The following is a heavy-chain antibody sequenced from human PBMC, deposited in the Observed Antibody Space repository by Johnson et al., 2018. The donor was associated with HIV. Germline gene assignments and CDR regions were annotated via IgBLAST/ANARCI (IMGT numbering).Heavy chain of an antibody. V-gene: IGHV3-30*03. J-gene: IGHJ3*02. CDR3: APLGDYYDSSGYYSDAFDI. D-gene: IGHD3-22*01. CDR1: GFTFSDYY. Sequence: VQLVESGGGLVQTGGSLRLSCAASGFTFSDYYMSWIRQAPGKGLEWVAVISYDGSNKYYADSVKGRFTISRDNSKNTLYLQMNSMRAEDTAVDYCAPLGDYYDSSGYYSDAFDIWGQGTMVTVSS. CDR2: ISYDGSNK.